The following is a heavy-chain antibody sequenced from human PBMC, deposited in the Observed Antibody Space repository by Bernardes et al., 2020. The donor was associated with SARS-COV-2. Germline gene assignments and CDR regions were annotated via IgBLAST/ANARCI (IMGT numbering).Heavy chain of an antibody. CDR3: ARVSGSSWYFDL. V-gene: IGHV3-7*01. Sequence: GGALGPPCAASGITLSSPWLSWVRQAPGKGLEWVANIKQDGSEKYYVDSVKGRFTIPRDNAKNSLYLQMNSLRAEDTAVYYCARVSGSSWYFDLWGRGTLVTVSS. CDR2: IKQDGSEK. J-gene: IGHJ2*01. D-gene: IGHD6-13*01. CDR1: GITLSSPW.